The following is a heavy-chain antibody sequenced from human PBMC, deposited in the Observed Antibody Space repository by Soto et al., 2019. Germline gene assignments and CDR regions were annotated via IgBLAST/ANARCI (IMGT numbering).Heavy chain of an antibody. D-gene: IGHD5-18*01. J-gene: IGHJ4*02. CDR1: GGSISSYY. CDR3: ARVDTAMVCDY. Sequence: SETLSLTCTVSGGSISSYYWSWIRQPPGKGLEWIGYIYYSGSTNYNPSLKSRVTISVDTSKNQFSLKLSSVTAADTAVYYCARVDTAMVCDYWGQGTLVTVS. CDR2: IYYSGST. V-gene: IGHV4-59*08.